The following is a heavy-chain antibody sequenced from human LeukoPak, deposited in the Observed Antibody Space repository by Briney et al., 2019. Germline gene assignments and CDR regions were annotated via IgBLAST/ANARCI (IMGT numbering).Heavy chain of an antibody. V-gene: IGHV4-34*01. J-gene: IGHJ4*02. CDR1: AGSFSGYY. Sequence: SETLSLTCAVYAGSFSGYYWSWIRQPPGKGPEWIGEINHSGSTNYNPSLKSRVTISVDTSKNQFSLKLSSVTAADTAVYYCARVQYDFWSGYFLDFDYWGQGTLVTVSS. CDR3: ARVQYDFWSGYFLDFDY. D-gene: IGHD3-3*01. CDR2: INHSGST.